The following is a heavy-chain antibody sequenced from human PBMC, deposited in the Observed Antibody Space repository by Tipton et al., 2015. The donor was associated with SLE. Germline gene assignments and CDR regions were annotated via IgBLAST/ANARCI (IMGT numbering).Heavy chain of an antibody. J-gene: IGHJ4*02. D-gene: IGHD1-26*01. CDR3: AGGYYSDRPFNY. V-gene: IGHV4-59*03. Sequence: TLSLTCTVSRGSISSYYWSWIRQPPGQGLEWIGHVFYNGETNYNPSLASRVTISLDTAKNQFSLSLTSVTAADTAIYFCAGGYYSDRPFNYWGQGALVTVPS. CDR1: RGSISSYY. CDR2: VFYNGET.